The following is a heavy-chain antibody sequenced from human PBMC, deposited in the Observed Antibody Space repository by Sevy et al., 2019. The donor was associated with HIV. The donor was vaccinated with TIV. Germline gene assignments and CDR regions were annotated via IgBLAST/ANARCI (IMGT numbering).Heavy chain of an antibody. Sequence: GGSLRLSCAVSGFTFSSYTMNWVRQAPGKGLEWVSSISSSSSYIYYADSVKGRFTISRDKAKNSRYLQMNSLRAEDTAVYYCARVEEDYVWGTSRDLTFFDYWGQGTLVTVSS. D-gene: IGHD3-16*02. CDR1: GFTFSSYT. CDR2: ISSSSSYI. V-gene: IGHV3-21*01. CDR3: ARVEEDYVWGTSRDLTFFDY. J-gene: IGHJ4*02.